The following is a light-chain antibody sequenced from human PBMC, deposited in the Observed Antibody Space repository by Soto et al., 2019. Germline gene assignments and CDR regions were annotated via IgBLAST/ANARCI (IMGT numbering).Light chain of an antibody. V-gene: IGKV4-1*01. J-gene: IGKJ2*01. CDR1: QSVLYSSNNKNY. CDR2: WAS. Sequence: DIVMTQSPDSLAVSLGERATINYKSSQSVLYSSNNKNYLAWYQQKPGQPPRLLIYWASTREFGVPDRFSGSGYGTDFTLTISSLQAEDVAVYYCQQYYGTSYTFGQGTNLEIK. CDR3: QQYYGTSYT.